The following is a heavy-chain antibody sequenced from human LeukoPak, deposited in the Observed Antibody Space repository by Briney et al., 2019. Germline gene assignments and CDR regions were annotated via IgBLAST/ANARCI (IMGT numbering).Heavy chain of an antibody. CDR2: IKQDASEE. CDR3: VRDRGRASVDY. V-gene: IGHV3-7*01. CDR1: GFAFSGYW. D-gene: IGHD1-26*01. Sequence: GGSLRLSCAASGFAFSGYWMSWVRQAPGKGLEWVANIKQDASEEYYVDSVKGRFTISRDNAKNSLYLQMNSLRAEDTAVYYCVRDRGRASVDYWGQGTLVTVSS. J-gene: IGHJ4*02.